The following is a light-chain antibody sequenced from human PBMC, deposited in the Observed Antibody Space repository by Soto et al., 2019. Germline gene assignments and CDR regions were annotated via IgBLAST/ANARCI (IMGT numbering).Light chain of an antibody. J-gene: IGLJ1*01. CDR3: SSYAGSNNIV. CDR2: EVT. Sequence: QSALTQPPSASGSPGRSVTFSCTGASGDVGGYNFVSWYQQHPGKAPKLLIYEVTKRPSGVPDRFSGSRSGNTASLTVSGLQAEDEADYYCSSYAGSNNIVFXTGTKVTVL. CDR1: SGDVGGYNF. V-gene: IGLV2-8*01.